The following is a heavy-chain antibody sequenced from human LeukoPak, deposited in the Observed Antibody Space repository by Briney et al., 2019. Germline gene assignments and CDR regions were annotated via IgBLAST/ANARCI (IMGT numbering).Heavy chain of an antibody. CDR3: ARADYYHDRGYYLPDY. CDR1: GGSISSGVYY. Sequence: SQTLSLTCTVSGGSISSGVYYWSWIRQHPGEGLEWIVYVYYSGSPYYHPSRKTRVPISVNVPKNQFSLKLSSLPPAAGPFFSCARADYYHDRGYYLPDYWGQGTLVTVSS. D-gene: IGHD3-22*01. CDR2: VYYSGSP. V-gene: IGHV4-31*03. J-gene: IGHJ4*02.